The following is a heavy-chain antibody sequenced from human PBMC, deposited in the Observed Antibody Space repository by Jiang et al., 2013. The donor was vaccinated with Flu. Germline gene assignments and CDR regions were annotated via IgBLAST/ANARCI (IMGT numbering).Heavy chain of an antibody. V-gene: IGHV3-30*03. D-gene: IGHD5-12*01. CDR3: ASLVDDSGWYFDY. Sequence: YDGSNKYYADSVKGRFTISRDNSKNTLYLQMNSLRAEDTAVYYCASLVDDSGWYFDYWGQGTLVTVSS. CDR2: YDGSNK. J-gene: IGHJ4*02.